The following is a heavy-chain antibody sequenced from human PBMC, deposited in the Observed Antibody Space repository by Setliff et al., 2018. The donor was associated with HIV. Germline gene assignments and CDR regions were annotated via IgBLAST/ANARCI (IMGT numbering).Heavy chain of an antibody. J-gene: IGHJ5*02. CDR2: INAGNGNT. CDR3: ARGYSIALGWFDP. D-gene: IGHD6-13*01. CDR1: GYTFTSYA. Sequence: ASVKVSCKASGYTFTSYAMHWVRQAPGQGLEWMGWINAGNGNTKYSPKFQGRVTITRDTSASTAYMELSSLRSEDTAVYCCARGYSIALGWFDPWGQGTLVTVSS. V-gene: IGHV1-3*01.